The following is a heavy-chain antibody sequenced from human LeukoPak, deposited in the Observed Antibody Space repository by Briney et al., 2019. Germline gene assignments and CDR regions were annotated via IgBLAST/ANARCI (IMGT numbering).Heavy chain of an antibody. D-gene: IGHD6-19*01. CDR2: INWNGGST. Sequence: GGSLRLSCAASGFTFDDYGMSWVRQPPGKGLEWVSGINWNGGSTGYADSVKGRFTISRDNAKNSLYLQMNSLRAEDTALYYCARGDSSGWQGHWGQGTLVTVSS. CDR3: ARGDSSGWQGH. J-gene: IGHJ4*02. V-gene: IGHV3-20*04. CDR1: GFTFDDYG.